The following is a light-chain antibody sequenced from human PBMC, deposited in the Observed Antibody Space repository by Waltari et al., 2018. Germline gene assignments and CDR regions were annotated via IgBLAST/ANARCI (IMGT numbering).Light chain of an antibody. Sequence: DIQMTQSPSSVSASVVDRVTIPSRASQSISSWLAWYQQKPRKAPMLLIYKASSLESGVPSRFSGSAAGTEFTLTISSLQPDDFATYYGQQYNSYLYTFGQGTRLEIK. CDR2: KAS. CDR3: QQYNSYLYT. J-gene: IGKJ2*01. V-gene: IGKV1-5*03. CDR1: QSISSW.